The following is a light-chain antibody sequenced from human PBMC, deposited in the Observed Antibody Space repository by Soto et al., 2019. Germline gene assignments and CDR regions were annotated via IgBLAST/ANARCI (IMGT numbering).Light chain of an antibody. V-gene: IGKV1-39*01. Sequence: DIQITQSPSSLSASVGDRVTITCRASQRISSYLNWYQQKPGKAPRLLIYAASSLQSGVPSRFSGSGSGTDFTLTITSLQHEDFANYYCQETFGIFPWTFGQGTKVDIK. CDR2: AAS. CDR1: QRISSY. J-gene: IGKJ1*01. CDR3: QETFGIFPWT.